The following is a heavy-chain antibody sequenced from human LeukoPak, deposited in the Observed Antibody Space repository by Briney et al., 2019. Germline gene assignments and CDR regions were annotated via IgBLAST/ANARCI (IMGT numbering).Heavy chain of an antibody. CDR2: IYYSGST. CDR1: SGSISSYY. D-gene: IGHD3-22*01. J-gene: IGHJ3*02. Sequence: RPSETLSLTCTVSSGSISSYYWSWIRQPPGKGLEWIGYIYYSGSTNYSPSLKSRVTISVDTSKNQFSLKLSSVTAADTAVYYCARGKTYYDISKDAFDIWGQGTMVTVSS. CDR3: ARGKTYYDISKDAFDI. V-gene: IGHV4-59*01.